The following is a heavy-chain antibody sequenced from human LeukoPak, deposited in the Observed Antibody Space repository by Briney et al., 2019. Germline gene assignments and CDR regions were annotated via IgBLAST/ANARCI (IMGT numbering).Heavy chain of an antibody. CDR1: GFTFSSYA. D-gene: IGHD2-15*01. Sequence: RGSLRLSCAASGFTFSSYALTWVRQAPGKGLEWVSAISGGGGSTYYADSVKGRFTISRDNSKNTLYLQMNSLRAEDTAVYYCAKGSYCSGGSCFFDYWGQGTLVSVSS. J-gene: IGHJ4*02. CDR2: ISGGGGST. V-gene: IGHV3-23*01. CDR3: AKGSYCSGGSCFFDY.